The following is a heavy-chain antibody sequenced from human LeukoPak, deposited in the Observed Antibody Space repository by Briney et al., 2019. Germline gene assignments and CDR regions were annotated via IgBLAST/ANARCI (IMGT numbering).Heavy chain of an antibody. CDR1: GGPISGSSYY. V-gene: IGHV4-39*01. D-gene: IGHD1-26*01. J-gene: IGHJ4*02. Sequence: SETLSLTCTVSGGPISGSSYYWGWIRQPPGKGLEWIASIYYSGSTYYNPSLKSRVTISVDTSKNQFSLKLSSVTAADKAVYYCARWYNGSLDYWGQGTLVTVSS. CDR3: ARWYNGSLDY. CDR2: IYYSGST.